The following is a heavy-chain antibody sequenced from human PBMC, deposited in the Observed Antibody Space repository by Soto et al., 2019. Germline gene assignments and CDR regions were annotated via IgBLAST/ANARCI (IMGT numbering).Heavy chain of an antibody. CDR1: GFTFSYYY. Sequence: GGSLRLSCTASGFTFSYYYMSWIRQSPGKGLEWVSRISSNGNTIKNADSVKGRFTISRDNAKNSLYLQMNSLRAEDTAVYYCARDFSSQGYYYGIDVWGQGTTVTVSS. CDR2: ISSNGNTI. D-gene: IGHD6-13*01. CDR3: ARDFSSQGYYYGIDV. J-gene: IGHJ6*02. V-gene: IGHV3-11*01.